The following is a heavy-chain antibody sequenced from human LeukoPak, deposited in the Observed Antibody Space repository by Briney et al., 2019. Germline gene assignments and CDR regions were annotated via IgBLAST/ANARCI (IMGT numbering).Heavy chain of an antibody. Sequence: GGSLRLSCAVSGFIFSGYTMNWVRQAPGRGPEWVSSISSTSSYINYADSVRGRFTISRHYAKSSLYLQMNSLRVEDTAVYYCAREGITTIVSNWFDPWGQGTLVTVSS. CDR2: ISSTSSYI. V-gene: IGHV3-21*01. D-gene: IGHD3-22*01. CDR1: GFIFSGYT. CDR3: AREGITTIVSNWFDP. J-gene: IGHJ5*02.